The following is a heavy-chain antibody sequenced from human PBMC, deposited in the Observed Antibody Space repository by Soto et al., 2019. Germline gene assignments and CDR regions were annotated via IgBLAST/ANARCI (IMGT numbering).Heavy chain of an antibody. V-gene: IGHV1-69*02. J-gene: IGHJ5*02. CDR1: GGTFSSYT. D-gene: IGHD3-10*01. Sequence: SVKVSCKASGGTFSSYTISWVRQAPGQGLEWMGRIIPILGIANYAQKFQGRVTITADESTSTAYMELSSLRSEDTAVYYCASGSYGSGSYSPPRGFDPWGQGTLVTVSS. CDR3: ASGSYGSGSYSPPRGFDP. CDR2: IIPILGIA.